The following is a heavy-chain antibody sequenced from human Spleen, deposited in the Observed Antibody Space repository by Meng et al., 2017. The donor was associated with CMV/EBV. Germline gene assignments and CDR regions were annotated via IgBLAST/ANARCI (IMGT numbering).Heavy chain of an antibody. D-gene: IGHD6-19*01. CDR1: FTFGSYG. CDR3: ARGGAYSSGWFPASFGY. CDR2: ISSSSSYI. Sequence: FTFGSYGMNWVRQAPGKGLEWVSSISSSSSYIYYADSVKGRLTISRDNAKNSLYLQMNSLRAEDTAVYYCARGGAYSSGWFPASFGYWGQGTLVTVSS. V-gene: IGHV3-21*01. J-gene: IGHJ4*02.